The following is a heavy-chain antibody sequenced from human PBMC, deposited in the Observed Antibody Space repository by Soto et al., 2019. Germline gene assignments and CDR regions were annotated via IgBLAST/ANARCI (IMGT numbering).Heavy chain of an antibody. J-gene: IGHJ4*02. CDR1: GFTFSDSA. Sequence: EVQLVESGGGLVQPGGSLKLSCVASGFTFSDSAMHWVRQASGKGLEWVGRIRSKVNTYATAYAASVKGRFTISRDDSMNTAYLLMNSLKTEDTAVYYCTRRRDWTAMDPLDYWGQGTLVTVSS. CDR3: TRRRDWTAMDPLDY. D-gene: IGHD5-18*01. V-gene: IGHV3-73*02. CDR2: IRSKVNTYAT.